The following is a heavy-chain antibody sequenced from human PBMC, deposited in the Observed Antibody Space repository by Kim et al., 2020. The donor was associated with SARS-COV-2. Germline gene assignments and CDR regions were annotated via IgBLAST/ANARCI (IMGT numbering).Heavy chain of an antibody. J-gene: IGHJ6*02. V-gene: IGHV3-30*18. D-gene: IGHD3-10*01. CDR2: ISFDGSNK. CDR1: GFSFSTYG. Sequence: GGSLRLSWAASGFSFSTYGMHWVRQAPGKGLEWVAVISFDGSNKYYEDSVKGRFTISRDNFQNTLSLQMDSLRVEDTAVYYCAKRMVRGVSNFGMDVWG. CDR3: AKRMVRGVSNFGMDV.